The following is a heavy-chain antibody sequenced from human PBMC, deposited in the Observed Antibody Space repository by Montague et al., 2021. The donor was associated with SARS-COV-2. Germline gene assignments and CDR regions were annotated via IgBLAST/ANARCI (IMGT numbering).Heavy chain of an antibody. CDR3: SRGTLRFGMDV. CDR1: GDSVSRNTAF. Sequence: CAISGDSVSRNTAFWSRVRQSPSRGLEFLGRTYYRSKWQNDYAVSVRSRITINPDTSKNQFSLHLNSVTPEDTAVYYCSRGTLRFGMDVWGQGTTVTVSS. J-gene: IGHJ6*02. D-gene: IGHD4-17*01. CDR2: TYYRSKWQN. V-gene: IGHV6-1*01.